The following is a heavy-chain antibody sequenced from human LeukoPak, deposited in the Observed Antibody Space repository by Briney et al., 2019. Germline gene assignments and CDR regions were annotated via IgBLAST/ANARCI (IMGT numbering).Heavy chain of an antibody. V-gene: IGHV3-21*04. D-gene: IGHD6-13*01. CDR1: GFTFSGYS. J-gene: IGHJ5*02. CDR3: AKGGYSSSWYLGGTRNWFDP. CDR2: ISSSSSYI. Sequence: GGSLRLSCAASGFTFSGYSMNWVRQAPGKGLEWVSSISSSSSYIYYADSVKGRFTISRDNSKNTLYLQMNSLRAEDTAVYYCAKGGYSSSWYLGGTRNWFDPWGQGTLVTVSS.